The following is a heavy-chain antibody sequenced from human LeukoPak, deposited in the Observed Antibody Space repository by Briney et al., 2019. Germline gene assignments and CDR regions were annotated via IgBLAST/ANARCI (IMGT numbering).Heavy chain of an antibody. CDR3: AAEPRWLLVDY. CDR2: ISYDGSNK. V-gene: IGHV3-30*03. Sequence: PGGSLRLSCAASGFTFSSYSMNWVRQAPGKGLEWVAVISYDGSNKYYADSVKGRFTISRDNSKNTLYLQMNSLRAEDTAVYYCAAEPRWLLVDYWGQGTLVTVSS. J-gene: IGHJ4*02. CDR1: GFTFSSYS. D-gene: IGHD5-24*01.